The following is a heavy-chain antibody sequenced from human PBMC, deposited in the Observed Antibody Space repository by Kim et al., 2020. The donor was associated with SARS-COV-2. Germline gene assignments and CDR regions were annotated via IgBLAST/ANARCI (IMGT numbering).Heavy chain of an antibody. J-gene: IGHJ5*02. CDR3: ARAMGITIFGVVIVNWFDP. Sequence: SETLSLTCTVSGGSISSGGYYWSWIRQHPGKGLVWIGYIYYSGSTYYNPSLKRRVTISVDTSKNQFSLKLSSVTTADTAVYYCARAMGITIFGVVIVNWFDPWGQGTLVTVSS. CDR2: IYYSGST. V-gene: IGHV4-31*03. D-gene: IGHD3-3*01. CDR1: GGSISSGGYY.